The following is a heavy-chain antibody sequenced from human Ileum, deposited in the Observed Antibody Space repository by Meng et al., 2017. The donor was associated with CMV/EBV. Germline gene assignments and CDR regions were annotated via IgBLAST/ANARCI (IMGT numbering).Heavy chain of an antibody. D-gene: IGHD1-7*01. Sequence: VQLVESGGGLVQPGGSLRLSCAASGFRFTDTWMHWVRQTPGKGLVWVSRINPDGGTINYADSVKGRFTISRDNAKNTLYLQMNKLRDEDTAVYYCATAGNYRLDHWGQGTLVTVSS. CDR3: ATAGNYRLDH. CDR1: GFRFTDTW. J-gene: IGHJ4*02. CDR2: INPDGGTI. V-gene: IGHV3-74*01.